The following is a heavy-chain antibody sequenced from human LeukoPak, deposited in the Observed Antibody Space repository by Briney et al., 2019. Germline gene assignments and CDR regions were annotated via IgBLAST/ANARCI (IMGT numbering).Heavy chain of an antibody. V-gene: IGHV4-30-4*01. J-gene: IGHJ4*02. CDR3: ARQSNLYSSGWYTPSGPYYFDY. D-gene: IGHD6-19*01. Sequence: SQTLPLTCTVSGGSISSGDYYWSWIRQPPGKGLEWIGYIYYSGSTYYNPSLKSRVTISVDTSKNQFSLKLSSVTAADTAVYYCARQSNLYSSGWYTPSGPYYFDYWGQGTLVTVSS. CDR1: GGSISSGDYY. CDR2: IYYSGST.